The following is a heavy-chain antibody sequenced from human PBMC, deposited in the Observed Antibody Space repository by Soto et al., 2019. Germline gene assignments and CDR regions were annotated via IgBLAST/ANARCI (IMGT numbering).Heavy chain of an antibody. Sequence: QVQLVESGGGVVQPGRSLRLSCAASGFTFSNYAMHWFRQAPGKGLESVAVISYDGSNKYYADSVKGRFTVSRDNSKNTLYLQMNSLRAEDTAVYYCASPRLSSDGTTPIDYWGQGTLVTVSS. D-gene: IGHD1-1*01. CDR1: GFTFSNYA. V-gene: IGHV3-30-3*01. CDR3: ASPRLSSDGTTPIDY. J-gene: IGHJ4*02. CDR2: ISYDGSNK.